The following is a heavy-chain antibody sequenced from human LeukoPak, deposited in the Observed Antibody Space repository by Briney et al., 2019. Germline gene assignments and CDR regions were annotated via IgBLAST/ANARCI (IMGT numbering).Heavy chain of an antibody. J-gene: IGHJ4*02. CDR1: GFTFSNSW. D-gene: IGHD4-17*01. CDR3: TTDHPLRGDYGDYFDY. CDR2: IKSKTDGGTT. V-gene: IGHV3-15*01. Sequence: GGSLRLSCAASGFTFSNSWMSGVRQAPGKGREWVGRIKSKTDGGTTDYAAPVKGRFTISRDDSKNTLYRQMNSLKTEDTAVYYCTTDHPLRGDYGDYFDYWGQGTLVTASS.